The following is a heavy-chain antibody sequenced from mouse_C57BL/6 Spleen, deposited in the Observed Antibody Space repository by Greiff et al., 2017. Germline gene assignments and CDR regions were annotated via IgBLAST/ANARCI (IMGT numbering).Heavy chain of an antibody. J-gene: IGHJ2*01. CDR2: ISNGGGST. D-gene: IGHD2-4*01. Sequence: EVQRVESGGGLVQPGGSLKLSCAASGFTFSDYYMYWVRQTPEKRLEWVAYISNGGGSTYYPDTVKGRFTISRDNAKNTLYLQMSRLKSEDTAMYYCARLYDYDALYFDYWGQGTTLTVSS. V-gene: IGHV5-12*01. CDR3: ARLYDYDALYFDY. CDR1: GFTFSDYY.